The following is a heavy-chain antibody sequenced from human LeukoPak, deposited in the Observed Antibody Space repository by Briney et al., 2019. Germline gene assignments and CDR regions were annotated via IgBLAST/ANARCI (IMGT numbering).Heavy chain of an antibody. CDR2: FDPEDGET. D-gene: IGHD3-9*01. J-gene: IGHJ4*02. CDR1: GYTVTELS. Sequence: ASVKLSGKVSGYTVTELSMHWLPQAPGKGREWRGGFDPEDGETIYAQKFQATDTMTEDTSTATAYMELSSLRSEDTAVYYCATNVNLGILTGYYLLGGFDYWGQGTLVTVSS. V-gene: IGHV1-24*01. CDR3: ATNVNLGILTGYYLLGGFDY.